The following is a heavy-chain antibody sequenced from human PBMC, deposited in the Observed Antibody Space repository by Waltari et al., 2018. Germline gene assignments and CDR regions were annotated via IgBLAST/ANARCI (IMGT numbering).Heavy chain of an antibody. CDR2: VDPEDGET. CDR1: GYTFTDYY. D-gene: IGHD6-19*01. V-gene: IGHV1-69-2*01. Sequence: EVQLVQSGAEVKKPGATVKISCKASGYTFTDYYMHWVQQAPGKGLVWMGRVDPEDGETIYAEKFQSRVTITADTSTDTAYMELSSLRSEDTAVYYCVSGWYISVDYWGQGTLVTVSS. J-gene: IGHJ4*02. CDR3: VSGWYISVDY.